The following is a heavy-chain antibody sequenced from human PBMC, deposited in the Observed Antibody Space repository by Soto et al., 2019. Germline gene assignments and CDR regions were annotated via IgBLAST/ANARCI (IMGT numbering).Heavy chain of an antibody. CDR2: ISGSGGST. CDR1: GFTFHNYA. V-gene: IGHV3-23*01. CDR3: AKDGYGGSDSSH. D-gene: IGHD5-12*01. Sequence: EVQLLESGGGLVQPGGSLRLPCAASGFTFHNYAMTWVRQASGKGLEWVSTISGSGGSTYYADSVKGRFTISRDNSKNPLYLQLNSLGAEGTAVYYCAKDGYGGSDSSHWGQGTLVTVSS. J-gene: IGHJ4*02.